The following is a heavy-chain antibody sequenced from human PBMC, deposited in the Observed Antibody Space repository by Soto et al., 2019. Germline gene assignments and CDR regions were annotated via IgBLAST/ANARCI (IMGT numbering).Heavy chain of an antibody. V-gene: IGHV4-34*01. CDR2: INHSGST. CDR3: ARGFGSGWYSDWFDP. Sequence: QVQLQQWGAGLLKPSETLSLTCAVYGGSFSGYYWSWIRQPPGKGLEWIGEINHSGSTNYNPSLKSRVTISVDTSKNQFSLKLSSVTAADTAVYYCARGFGSGWYSDWFDPWGQGTLVTVSS. D-gene: IGHD6-19*01. CDR1: GGSFSGYY. J-gene: IGHJ5*02.